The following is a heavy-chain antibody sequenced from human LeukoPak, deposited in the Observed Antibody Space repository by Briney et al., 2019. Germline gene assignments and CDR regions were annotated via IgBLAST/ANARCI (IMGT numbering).Heavy chain of an antibody. D-gene: IGHD6-13*01. CDR2: TYYRSKWYN. V-gene: IGHV6-1*01. CDR3: ARASVTAAGITTFDY. J-gene: IGHJ4*02. Sequence: SQTLSLTCAISGDSVSNNSAAWNWIRQSPSRGLEWLGRTYYRSKWYNDYAVSVKSRITIDPDTSKNQFSLQLNSVTPEDTAVYYCARASVTAAGITTFDYWGQGNLVTVSS. CDR1: GDSVSNNSAA.